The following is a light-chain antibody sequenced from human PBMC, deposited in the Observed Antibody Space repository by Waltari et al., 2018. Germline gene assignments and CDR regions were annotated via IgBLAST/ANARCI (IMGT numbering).Light chain of an antibody. CDR3: QQSHSIPWT. CDR1: QSISSY. V-gene: IGKV1-39*01. CDR2: GAS. J-gene: IGKJ1*01. Sequence: DIQMIQSPSSLSASVGDRVNITCRASQSISSYLNWYQQKPGKAPNFLIYGASNLQSGVPSRFSGSGSGTDFTLTISSLQLEDFATYSCQQSHSIPWTFGQGTKVEI.